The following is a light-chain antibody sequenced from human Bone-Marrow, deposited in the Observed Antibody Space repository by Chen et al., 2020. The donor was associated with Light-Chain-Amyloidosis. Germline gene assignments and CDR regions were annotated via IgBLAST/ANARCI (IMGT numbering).Light chain of an antibody. J-gene: IGLJ2*01. V-gene: IGLV1-40*01. CDR2: GNS. Sequence: QAVLTQPPSASGAPGQRVTLSCPGSSSNIGAGYDVQWSQQLPGTAPKLLIYGNSNRPSGVPDRFSGSKSGTSASLAITGLQAEDEADYYCQSYDSSLSGSVVFGGGTKLTVL. CDR1: SSNIGAGYD. CDR3: QSYDSSLSGSVV.